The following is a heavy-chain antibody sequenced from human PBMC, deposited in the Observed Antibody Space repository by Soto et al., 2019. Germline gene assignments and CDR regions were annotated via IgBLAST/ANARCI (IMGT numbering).Heavy chain of an antibody. CDR1: GDSVSSNSAA. J-gene: IGHJ5*02. V-gene: IGHV6-1*01. D-gene: IGHD6-19*01. CDR2: TYYGSKWYS. Sequence: PSQTLSLTCAISGDSVSSNSAAWNWIRQSPSRGLEWLGRTYYGSKWYSDYAESVKSRIAINPDTSKNQFSLQLNSVTPEDTAVYYCARSYSVAGSQYNWFDPWGQGTLVTVS. CDR3: ARSYSVAGSQYNWFDP.